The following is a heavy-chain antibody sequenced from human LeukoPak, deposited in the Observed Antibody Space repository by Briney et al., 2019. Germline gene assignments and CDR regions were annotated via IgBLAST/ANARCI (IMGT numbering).Heavy chain of an antibody. CDR3: ARVSLSGYCSGASCYFDY. V-gene: IGHV4-59*11. D-gene: IGHD2-15*01. CDR1: GDSIRNHY. J-gene: IGHJ4*01. CDR2: IHYSGST. Sequence: PSETLSLTCTVSGDSIRNHYCSWIRQPPGKGLECIGVIHYSGSTNYNPSVKSRVTISVDTPKNQFSLKLNSVTAADTAVYFRARVSLSGYCSGASCYFDYWGHGNLVTVSS.